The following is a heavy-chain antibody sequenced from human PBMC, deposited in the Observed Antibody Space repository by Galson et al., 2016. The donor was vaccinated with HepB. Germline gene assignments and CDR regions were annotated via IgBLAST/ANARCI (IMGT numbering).Heavy chain of an antibody. Sequence: SLRLSCAASGFTFSDYYMDWIRQAPGKGLEWISFISSKSDNTNYADPVKGRFTISRDNAKNSLYLQLNNLRVEDTAVYYSARSDSPMTYYLDYWVQGTLGTVSS. CDR2: ISSKSDNT. J-gene: IGHJ4*02. V-gene: IGHV3-11*06. CDR1: GFTFSDYY. D-gene: IGHD3-22*01. CDR3: ARSDSPMTYYLDY.